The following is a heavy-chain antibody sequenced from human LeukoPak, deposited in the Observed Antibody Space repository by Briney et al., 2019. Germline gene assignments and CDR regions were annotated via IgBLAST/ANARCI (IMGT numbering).Heavy chain of an antibody. V-gene: IGHV4-4*07. D-gene: IGHD6-13*01. J-gene: IGHJ4*02. CDR2: IYATGST. CDR1: GGSISSFY. CDR3: ARGSSWYDY. Sequence: SETLSLTCTVSGGSISSFYWTWVRQPAGKGLEWIGRIYATGSTNYNPSLKSRVTISVDTSKDQFSLKLNSVTAADTAVYYCARGSSWYDYWGQGTLVTVSS.